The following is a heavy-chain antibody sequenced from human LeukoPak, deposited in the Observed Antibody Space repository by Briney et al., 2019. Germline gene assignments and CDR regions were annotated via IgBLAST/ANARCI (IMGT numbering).Heavy chain of an antibody. CDR2: ISGSDGST. D-gene: IGHD1-26*01. V-gene: IGHV3-23*01. CDR3: AKGRSGTYSPTWDY. Sequence: GGFLRLSCAASGFTFSSYAMSWVRQAPGKGLEWVSGISGSDGSTYYADSVKGRFTISRDNSKNTLYLQMNSLRAEDTAVYYCAKGRSGTYSPTWDYWGQGTLVTVSS. J-gene: IGHJ4*02. CDR1: GFTFSSYA.